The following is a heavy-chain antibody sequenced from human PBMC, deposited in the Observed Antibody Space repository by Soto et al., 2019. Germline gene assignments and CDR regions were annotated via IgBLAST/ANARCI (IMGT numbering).Heavy chain of an antibody. V-gene: IGHV3-23*01. Sequence: EVHLMESGGDLVQPGGSLRLSCAASGFTFTTSAMSWVRQVPGKGLEWVALISGSGRSTDYADSVKGRFIISRDNSKNTVSLQMNSLRAGDSAVYYCARDPPSEKLQPDFGMDVWGQGTTVTVAS. CDR2: ISGSGRST. CDR3: ARDPPSEKLQPDFGMDV. CDR1: GFTFTTSA. D-gene: IGHD2-15*01. J-gene: IGHJ6*02.